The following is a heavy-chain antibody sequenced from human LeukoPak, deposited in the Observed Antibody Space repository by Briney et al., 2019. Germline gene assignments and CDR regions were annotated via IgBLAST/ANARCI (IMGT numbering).Heavy chain of an antibody. Sequence: GASLLTCNTGSGSSITSYWIGWVRPTPGKGLEWMGIIKPADSDTRYSPSFQRQVTISADNSISTAYRQWSSRKSSDTAMYYCARPRGSLGELSVDYWGQGTLVTVSS. CDR2: IKPADSDT. J-gene: IGHJ4*02. CDR3: ARPRGSLGELSVDY. V-gene: IGHV5-51*01. CDR1: GSSITSYW. D-gene: IGHD3-16*02.